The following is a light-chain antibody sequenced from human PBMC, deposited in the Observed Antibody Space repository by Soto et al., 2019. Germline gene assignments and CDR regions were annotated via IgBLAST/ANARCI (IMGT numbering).Light chain of an antibody. Sequence: EIVMTQSPATLSVSPGERATLSCRASKSVSSNLAWYQQKPGQAPRLLIYGASTRATGIPARFSGSGSGTEFTLTISSLQSEDFAVHYCQQYNNWPPYTFGQGTKLEIK. J-gene: IGKJ2*01. V-gene: IGKV3-15*01. CDR3: QQYNNWPPYT. CDR2: GAS. CDR1: KSVSSN.